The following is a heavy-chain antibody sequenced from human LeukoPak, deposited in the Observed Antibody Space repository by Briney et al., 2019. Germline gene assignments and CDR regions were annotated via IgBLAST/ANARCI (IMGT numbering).Heavy chain of an antibody. J-gene: IGHJ3*02. CDR3: AREVGATAFDI. D-gene: IGHD1-26*01. CDR1: GFTFSSYS. Sequence: GGSLRLSCAASGFTFSSYSMNWVRQAPGKGLEWVSSISSSSSYIYYADSVKGRFTISRDNAKNSLYLQMNSLRAEDTAVYYCAREVGATAFDIWGQGTMVTVSS. CDR2: ISSSSSYI. V-gene: IGHV3-21*01.